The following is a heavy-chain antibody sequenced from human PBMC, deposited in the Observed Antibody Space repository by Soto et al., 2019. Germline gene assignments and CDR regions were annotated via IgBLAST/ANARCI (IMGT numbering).Heavy chain of an antibody. V-gene: IGHV4-39*07. CDR2: IYYDGST. J-gene: IGHJ6*02. CDR1: GASISRGTFY. CDR3: AREGVTRNYYYYGMDV. D-gene: IGHD2-21*02. Sequence: SETLSLTCTVSGASISRGTFYWGWIRQPPGKGLETIANIYYDGSTYYNLSLKSRVTISLDTSKNQFSLKLSSVTAADTAVYYCAREGVTRNYYYYGMDVWGQGTTVTVSS.